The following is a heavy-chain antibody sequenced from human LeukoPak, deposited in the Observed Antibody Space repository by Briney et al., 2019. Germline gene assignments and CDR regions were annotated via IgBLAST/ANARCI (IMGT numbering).Heavy chain of an antibody. CDR2: IIPIFGTA. J-gene: IGHJ6*02. Sequence: PVKVSCKASGGTFSSYAISWVRQAPGQGLEWMGGIIPIFGTANYAQKFQGRVTITADESTSTAYMELSSLRSEDTAVYYCARGLSDYYDSSGYNYYYYGMDVWGQGTTVTVSS. D-gene: IGHD3-22*01. CDR1: GGTFSSYA. V-gene: IGHV1-69*13. CDR3: ARGLSDYYDSSGYNYYYYGMDV.